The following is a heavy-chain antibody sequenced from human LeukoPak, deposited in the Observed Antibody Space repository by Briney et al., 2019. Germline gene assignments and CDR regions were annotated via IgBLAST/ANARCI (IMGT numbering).Heavy chain of an antibody. CDR3: ARAYVSPDAFDI. Sequence: SETLSLTCAVYGGSFSGYYWSWIRQPPGKGLEWIGEINHSGSTNHNPSLKSRVTISVDTSKNQFSLKLSSVTAADTAVYYCARAYVSPDAFDIWGQGTMVTVSS. V-gene: IGHV4-34*01. J-gene: IGHJ3*02. CDR2: INHSGST. D-gene: IGHD3-16*01. CDR1: GGSFSGYY.